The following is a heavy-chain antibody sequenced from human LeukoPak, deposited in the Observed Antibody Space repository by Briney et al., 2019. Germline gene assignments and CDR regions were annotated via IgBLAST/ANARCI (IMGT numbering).Heavy chain of an antibody. V-gene: IGHV1-69*01. D-gene: IGHD2-21*01. J-gene: IGHJ3*02. CDR3: SGDCGGDCYSPEADAIET. Sequence: SSVKVSCKASGGTFSSYAISWVRQAPGHGLEWMGGIIPIFGTANYAQKFQGRVTITADESTSTAYMELSSLRSEDTAVYYYSGDCGGDCYSPEADAIETSGQGTLVTVSS. CDR2: IIPIFGTA. CDR1: GGTFSSYA.